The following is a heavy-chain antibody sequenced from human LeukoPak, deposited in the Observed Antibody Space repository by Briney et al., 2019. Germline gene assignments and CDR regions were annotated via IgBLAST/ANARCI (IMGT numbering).Heavy chain of an antibody. CDR1: GFTFNNYA. CDR2: ISFEGTVQ. D-gene: IGHD1-1*01. V-gene: IGHV3-30*04. Sequence: GGSLTLSCSASGFTFNNYAMDWVRQAPGEGLEGVAVISFEGTVQYYADSGRGRLTISRDNSQSPLYLHLNSLTSEDTALYYCASAISPPGTPENAFDIWGQATMVTVSS. J-gene: IGHJ3*02. CDR3: ASAISPPGTPENAFDI.